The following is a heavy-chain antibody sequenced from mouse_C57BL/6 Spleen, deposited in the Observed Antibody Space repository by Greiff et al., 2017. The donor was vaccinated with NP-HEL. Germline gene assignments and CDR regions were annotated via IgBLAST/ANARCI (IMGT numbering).Heavy chain of an antibody. Sequence: QVQLKQSGAELARPGASVKMSCKASGYTFTSYTMHWVKQRPGQGLEWIGYITPSSGYTKYNQKFKDKATLTADKSSSTAYMQLSSLTSEDSAVYDCARDGTEGYYAMDYWGQGTSVTVSS. D-gene: IGHD4-1*01. J-gene: IGHJ4*01. CDR2: ITPSSGYT. V-gene: IGHV1-4*01. CDR3: ARDGTEGYYAMDY. CDR1: GYTFTSYT.